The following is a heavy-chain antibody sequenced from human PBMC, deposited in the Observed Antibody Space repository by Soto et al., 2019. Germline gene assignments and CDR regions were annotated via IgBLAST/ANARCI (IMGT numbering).Heavy chain of an antibody. D-gene: IGHD6-13*01. J-gene: IGHJ4*02. CDR2: IYHSGST. CDR3: ARDRIIAAAGLDY. CDR1: GGSISSGGYS. V-gene: IGHV4-30-2*01. Sequence: SETLSLTCAVSGGSISSGGYSWSWIRQPPGKGLEWIGYIYHSGSTYYNPSLKSRVTISVDRSKNQFSLKLSSVTAADTAVYYCARDRIIAAAGLDYWGQGTLVTVS.